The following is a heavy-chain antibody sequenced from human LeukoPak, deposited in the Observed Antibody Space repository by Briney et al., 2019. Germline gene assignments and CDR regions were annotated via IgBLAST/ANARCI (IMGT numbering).Heavy chain of an antibody. CDR2: IDYSGAT. CDR3: ARGLRLYSGYDFLRY. D-gene: IGHD5-12*01. J-gene: IGHJ4*02. Sequence: SETLSLSCTVSGDSVSSDNYYWSWIRQPPGKGLEWIAYIDYSGATKFNPSLKSRVTITLDTSKNQFSLKLSSVTAADTAVYYCARGLRLYSGYDFLRYWGQGTLVTVSS. CDR1: GDSVSSDNYY. V-gene: IGHV4-61*01.